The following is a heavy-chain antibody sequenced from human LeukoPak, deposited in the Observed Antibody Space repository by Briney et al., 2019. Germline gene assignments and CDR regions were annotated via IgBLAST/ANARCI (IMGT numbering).Heavy chain of an antibody. V-gene: IGHV1-8*01. CDR2: MNPNSGNT. CDR3: ARVGRYYDSSGYYYDY. D-gene: IGHD3-22*01. CDR1: GYTFTSYD. J-gene: IGHJ4*02. Sequence: ASVKVSCKASGYTFTSYDINCVRQATGQGLEWMGWMNPNSGNTGYAQKFQGRVTMTRNTSISTAYMELSSLRSEDTAVYYCARVGRYYDSSGYYYDYWGQGTLVTVSS.